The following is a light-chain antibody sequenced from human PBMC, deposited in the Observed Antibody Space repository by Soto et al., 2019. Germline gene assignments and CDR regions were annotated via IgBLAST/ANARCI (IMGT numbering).Light chain of an antibody. CDR1: QSISSY. Sequence: DIQMTQSPSSLSASVGDRVTITCRASQSISSYLNWYQQKPGKAPKLLIYAASSLQSGVPSRFSGSGSGTEFTLTISSLQPDDFATYYCQQYISYLTFGQGTKGDIK. V-gene: IGKV1-39*01. CDR3: QQYISYLT. J-gene: IGKJ1*01. CDR2: AAS.